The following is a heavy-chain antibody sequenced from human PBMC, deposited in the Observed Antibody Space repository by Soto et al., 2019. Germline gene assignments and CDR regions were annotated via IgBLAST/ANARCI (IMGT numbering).Heavy chain of an antibody. D-gene: IGHD3-10*01. CDR1: GFTFGDYA. Sequence: GGSLRLSCTASGFTFGDYAMSWFRQAPGKGLEWVGFIRSKAYGWTTEYAASVKGRFTISRDDSKSIAYLQMNSLKTEDTAVYYCTTNYYGGYDNWFDPWGQGTLVTVSS. J-gene: IGHJ5*02. CDR2: IRSKAYGWTT. V-gene: IGHV3-49*03. CDR3: TTNYYGGYDNWFDP.